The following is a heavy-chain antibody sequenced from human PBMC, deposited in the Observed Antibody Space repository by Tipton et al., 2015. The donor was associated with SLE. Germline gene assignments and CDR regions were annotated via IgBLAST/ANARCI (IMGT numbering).Heavy chain of an antibody. D-gene: IGHD5-12*01. CDR3: ARVSRGYSGYGWAGFFDY. Sequence: TLSLTCAVFGGSFSGNYWIWIRQTPGKGLEWIGEINHRGGTNLNPSLESRVSVSKDTSKNQFSLKLTSVTAADTAVYHCARVSRGYSGYGWAGFFDYWGQGALVTVSS. J-gene: IGHJ4*02. V-gene: IGHV4-34*01. CDR1: GGSFSGNY. CDR2: INHRGGT.